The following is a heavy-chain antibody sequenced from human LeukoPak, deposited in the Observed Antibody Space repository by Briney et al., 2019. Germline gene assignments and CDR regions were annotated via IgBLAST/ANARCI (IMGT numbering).Heavy chain of an antibody. CDR3: AKAQDNPYYYDPYYYGMDV. V-gene: IGHV3-23*01. Sequence: GGSLRLSCAASGFTFSSYAMSWVRQAPGKGLEWVSAISGSGGSTYYADSVKGRFTISRDNSKNTLYLQMNSLRAEDTAVYYCAKAQDNPYYYDPYYYGMDVWGQGTTVTVSS. J-gene: IGHJ6*02. CDR2: ISGSGGST. D-gene: IGHD3-22*01. CDR1: GFTFSSYA.